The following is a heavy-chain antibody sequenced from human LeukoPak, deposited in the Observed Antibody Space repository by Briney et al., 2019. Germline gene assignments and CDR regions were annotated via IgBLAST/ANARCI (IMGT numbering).Heavy chain of an antibody. J-gene: IGHJ4*02. D-gene: IGHD6-6*01. CDR3: AGQGISSSSPVDY. V-gene: IGHV4-4*09. CDR2: IYTSGST. Sequence: PSETLSLTCTVSGGSISSYYWSWIRQPPGKGLEWIGYIYTSGSTNYNPSLKSRVTISVDTSKNQFSLNLSSVTAADTSVYYCAGQGISSSSPVDYWGQGTLVTVSS. CDR1: GGSISSYY.